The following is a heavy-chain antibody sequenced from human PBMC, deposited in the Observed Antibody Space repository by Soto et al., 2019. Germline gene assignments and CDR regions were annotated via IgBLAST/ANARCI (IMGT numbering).Heavy chain of an antibody. V-gene: IGHV4-59*08. CDR3: VRQGIGALHGLVDV. D-gene: IGHD3-10*01. Sequence: QVQLQQSGPGLVKPSETLSLTCTVSSVPSRSHNWGWIWQSPGRGMEWIGYVYDTWSTSYNPSPESRVTISANSSTNPISLTMRSVTAAHTAVYYGVRQGIGALHGLVDVWGQGTTVSVSS. CDR2: VYDTWST. J-gene: IGHJ6*02. CDR1: SVPSRSHN.